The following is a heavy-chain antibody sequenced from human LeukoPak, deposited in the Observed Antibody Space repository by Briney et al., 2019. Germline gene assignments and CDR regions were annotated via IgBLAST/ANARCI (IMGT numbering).Heavy chain of an antibody. Sequence: GGSLRLSCAASGFTVSSNYMSWVRQAPGKGLEWVSVIYSGGSTYYADSVKGRFTISRDNSKNTLYLQMNSLRAEDTAVYYCARANYYYDSSGYYYIYYMDVWGKGTTVTVSS. CDR2: IYSGGST. J-gene: IGHJ6*03. CDR3: ARANYYYDSSGYYYIYYMDV. D-gene: IGHD3-22*01. V-gene: IGHV3-53*01. CDR1: GFTVSSNY.